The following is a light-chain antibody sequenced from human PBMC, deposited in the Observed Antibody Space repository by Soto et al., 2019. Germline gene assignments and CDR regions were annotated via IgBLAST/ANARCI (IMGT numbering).Light chain of an antibody. J-gene: IGKJ5*01. Sequence: PAERATLSCTASLNVNSYLAWYQQKPGQAPRLLIYGTSSRATGIPDRFSGSGSGTDFTLTISRLEPEDFAVYYCQQYGNSPITFGQGTRLEIK. CDR3: QQYGNSPIT. CDR1: LNVNSY. V-gene: IGKV3-20*01. CDR2: GTS.